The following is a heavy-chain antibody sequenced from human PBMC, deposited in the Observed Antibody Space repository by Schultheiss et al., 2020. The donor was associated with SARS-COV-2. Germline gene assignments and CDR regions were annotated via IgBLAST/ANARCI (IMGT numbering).Heavy chain of an antibody. CDR2: VYYTGIT. J-gene: IGHJ4*02. Sequence: SQTLSLTCTVSGGSVSSSGFSWTWIRQSPGKGLEWIGSVYYTGITYYNPSLKSRVTISVDTSKNQFSLKLTSATAADTAVYYCARFGYYYSDSSGFDYWGQGTLVTVSS. CDR3: ARFGYYYSDSSGFDY. CDR1: GGSVSSSGFS. V-gene: IGHV4-39*01. D-gene: IGHD3-22*01.